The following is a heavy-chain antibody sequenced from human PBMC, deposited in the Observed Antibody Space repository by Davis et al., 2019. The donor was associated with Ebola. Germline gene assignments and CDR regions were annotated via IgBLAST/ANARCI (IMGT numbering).Heavy chain of an antibody. CDR3: ARLSSSVAGLY. Sequence: SETLSLTCTVSGGSIGSTTYYWGWIRQPPGKGLEWIGSIHYGGSTYYTPSLKSRVIISVDTSRKQFSLNLSSVTAADTAIYYCARLSSSVAGLYWGQETLVTVSS. CDR2: IHYGGST. V-gene: IGHV4-39*01. CDR1: GGSIGSTTYY. J-gene: IGHJ4*02. D-gene: IGHD6-19*01.